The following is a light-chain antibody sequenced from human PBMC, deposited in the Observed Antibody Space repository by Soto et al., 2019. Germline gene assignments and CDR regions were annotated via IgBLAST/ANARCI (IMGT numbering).Light chain of an antibody. Sequence: LVLTQSSSASASLGSSVKLTCTLSSGHSSYIIAWHQQQPGKAPRYLMKLEGSGSYNKGSGVPDRFSGSSSGADRYLTISNLQSEDEADYYCETWDSNTRVFGGGTKLNVL. CDR2: LEGSGSY. V-gene: IGLV4-60*03. CDR3: ETWDSNTRV. J-gene: IGLJ2*01. CDR1: SGHSSYI.